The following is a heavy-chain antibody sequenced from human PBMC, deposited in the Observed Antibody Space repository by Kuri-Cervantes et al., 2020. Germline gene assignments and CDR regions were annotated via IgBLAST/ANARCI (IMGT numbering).Heavy chain of an antibody. CDR3: AEHRDYYDSSGYLIGWFDP. D-gene: IGHD3-22*01. J-gene: IGHJ5*02. Sequence: GSLRLSCAVSGGSISSSNWWSWVRQPPGKGLEWIGEIYHSGSTNYNPSLKSRVTISVDKSKNQFSLKLSSVTAADTAVYYCAEHRDYYDSSGYLIGWFDPWGQGTLVTVSS. V-gene: IGHV4-4*02. CDR1: GGSISSSNW. CDR2: IYHSGST.